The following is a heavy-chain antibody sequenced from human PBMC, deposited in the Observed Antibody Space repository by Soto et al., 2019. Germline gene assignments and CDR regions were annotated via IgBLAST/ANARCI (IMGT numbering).Heavy chain of an antibody. CDR1: GGTFSSYA. Sequence: GVSVNVSCKASGGTFSSYAISWVRQAPGQGLEWMGGIIPIFGTANYAQKFQGRVTITADKSTSTAYMELSSLRSEDTAVYYCARVVVVVPAAISAGWFDPWGQGTLVTVSS. D-gene: IGHD2-2*01. CDR3: ARVVVVVPAAISAGWFDP. J-gene: IGHJ5*02. CDR2: IIPIFGTA. V-gene: IGHV1-69*06.